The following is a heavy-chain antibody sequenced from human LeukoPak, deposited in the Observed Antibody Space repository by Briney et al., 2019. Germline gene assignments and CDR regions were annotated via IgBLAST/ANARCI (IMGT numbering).Heavy chain of an antibody. CDR1: GGSISSSSYY. CDR3: ARTYYYGSGSYYAPFDY. D-gene: IGHD3-10*01. CDR2: IYTSGST. V-gene: IGHV4-61*02. Sequence: PSETLSLTCTVSGGSISSSSYYWSWIRQPAGKGLEWIGRIYTSGSTNYNPSLKSRVTMSVDTSKNQFSLKLSSVTAADTAVYYCARTYYYGSGSYYAPFDYWGQGTLVTVSS. J-gene: IGHJ4*02.